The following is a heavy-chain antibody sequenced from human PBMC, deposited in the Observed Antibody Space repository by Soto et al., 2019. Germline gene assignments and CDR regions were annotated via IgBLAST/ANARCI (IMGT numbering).Heavy chain of an antibody. J-gene: IGHJ4*02. D-gene: IGHD1-26*01. Sequence: SETLSLTCAVSGYSISSGYSWGWIRPPPGKRLEWIGSIYHSGSTYYNPSLKSRVTISVDTSKNQFSLKLSSVTAADTAVYYCARVSGTFAYCGKGTLVT. CDR2: IYHSGST. CDR3: ARVSGTFAY. CDR1: GYSISSGYS. V-gene: IGHV4-38-2*01.